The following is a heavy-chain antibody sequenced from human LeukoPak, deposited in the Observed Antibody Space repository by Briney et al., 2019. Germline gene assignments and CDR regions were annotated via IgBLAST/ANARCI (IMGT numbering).Heavy chain of an antibody. CDR1: GGSISSYY. Sequence: SETLSLTCTVSGGSISSYYWSWIRQPAGKGLEWIGRIYTSGSTNYNPSLKSRVTMSVDTSKNQFSLKLSSVTAADTAVYCCARSRRYDFWSGNCFDPWGQGTLVTVSS. D-gene: IGHD3-3*01. J-gene: IGHJ5*02. CDR2: IYTSGST. V-gene: IGHV4-4*07. CDR3: ARSRRYDFWSGNCFDP.